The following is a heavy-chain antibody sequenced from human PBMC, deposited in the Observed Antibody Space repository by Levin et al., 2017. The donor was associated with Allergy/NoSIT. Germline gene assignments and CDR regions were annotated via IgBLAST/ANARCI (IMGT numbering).Heavy chain of an antibody. CDR1: GFTFSDYY. CDR2: ISSSGSTI. Sequence: GGSLRLSCAASGFTFSDYYMSWIRQAPGKGLEWVSYISSSGSTIYYADSVKGRFTISRDNAKNSLYLQMNSLRAEDTAVYYCARFRADDNWNYYFDYWGQGTLVTVSS. D-gene: IGHD1-7*01. J-gene: IGHJ4*02. CDR3: ARFRADDNWNYYFDY. V-gene: IGHV3-11*01.